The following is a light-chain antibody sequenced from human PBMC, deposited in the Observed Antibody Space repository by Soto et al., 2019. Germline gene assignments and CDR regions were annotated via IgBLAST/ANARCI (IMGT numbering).Light chain of an antibody. Sequence: EIVLTQSPATLSLSPGERATLSCRASRSFASSYLAWYQHKPGQAPRLLIYAASSRATGIPDRFIGSGSGTDFTLTISRLEPDDSAVYYCHHYDSSPPYTFGQGTKWIS. V-gene: IGKV3-20*01. J-gene: IGKJ2*01. CDR2: AAS. CDR3: HHYDSSPPYT. CDR1: RSFASSY.